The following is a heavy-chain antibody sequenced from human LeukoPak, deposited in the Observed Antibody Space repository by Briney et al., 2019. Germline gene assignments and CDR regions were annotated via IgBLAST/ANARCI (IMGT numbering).Heavy chain of an antibody. CDR3: FTGSEFYYDS. CDR1: GFPFTRNA. J-gene: IGHJ4*02. D-gene: IGHD1-14*01. V-gene: IGHV3-30*04. Sequence: GGSLRLSCVASGFPFTRNAMHWVRQAPGKGLEWVAVTSPDGSEQYYADSVRGRFTISRDNSKNTVFLQINSLTTEDTAVYSCFTGSEFYYDSWGQGTLVTVSS. CDR2: TSPDGSEQ.